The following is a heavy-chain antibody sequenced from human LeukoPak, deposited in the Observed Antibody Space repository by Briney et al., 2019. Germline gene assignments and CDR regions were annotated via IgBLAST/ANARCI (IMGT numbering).Heavy chain of an antibody. CDR1: GFTFSSYA. CDR3: AKRIAAPPRSFDY. CDR2: ISSGSTYI. D-gene: IGHD6-6*01. Sequence: GGSLRLSCAASGFTFSSYAMSWVRQAPGKGLEWVSSISSGSTYIFYADSVKGRFTISRDDAKNSVYLQTNSLRAEDTAVYYCAKRIAAPPRSFDYWGQGILVTVSS. J-gene: IGHJ4*02. V-gene: IGHV3-21*04.